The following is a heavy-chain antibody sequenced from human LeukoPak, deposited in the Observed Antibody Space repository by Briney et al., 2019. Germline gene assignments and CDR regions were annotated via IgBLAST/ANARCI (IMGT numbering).Heavy chain of an antibody. CDR1: GYTFTGYY. D-gene: IGHD3-22*01. CDR2: INPNSGGT. CDR3: AGDLSYDSSGYYSSWSDYYYYGMDV. Sequence: ASVKVSCKASGYTFTGYYMHWVRQAPGQGLEWMGWINPNSGGTNYAQKFQGRVTMTRDTSISTAYMELSRLRSDDTAVYYCAGDLSYDSSGYYSSWSDYYYYGMDVWGQGTTVTVSS. V-gene: IGHV1-2*02. J-gene: IGHJ6*02.